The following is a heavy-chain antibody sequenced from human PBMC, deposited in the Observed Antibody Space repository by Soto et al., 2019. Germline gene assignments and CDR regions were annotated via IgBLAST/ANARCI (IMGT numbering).Heavy chain of an antibody. CDR3: ARGDRGAFDI. J-gene: IGHJ3*02. Sequence: GGSLRLSCAASGFTFSYYWMHWVRQAPGKGLVWVSRIHSDGSSTTYADSVKGRFTISRDNARNTVYLQMNSLRVEDTAVYYCARGDRGAFDIWGQGTVVTVSS. CDR1: GFTFSYYW. D-gene: IGHD1-26*01. V-gene: IGHV3-74*01. CDR2: IHSDGSST.